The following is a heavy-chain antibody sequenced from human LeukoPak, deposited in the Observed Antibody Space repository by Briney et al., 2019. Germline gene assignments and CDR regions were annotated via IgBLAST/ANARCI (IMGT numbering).Heavy chain of an antibody. CDR2: IYPGDSDT. V-gene: IGHV5-51*01. CDR1: RYTFTSYW. D-gene: IGHD6-13*01. CDR3: ARTAAAGPGFYYCYYYMDV. Sequence: GESLKISCKGSRYTFTSYWIAWVRQMPGKGLEWMGIIYPGDSDTTYSPSFQGQVTISADKSISTAYLQWSSLKASDTAMYYCARTAAAGPGFYYCYYYMDVWGKGTTVTVSS. J-gene: IGHJ6*03.